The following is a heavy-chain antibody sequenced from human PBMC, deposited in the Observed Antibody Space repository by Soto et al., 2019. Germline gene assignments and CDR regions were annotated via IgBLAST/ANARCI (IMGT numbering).Heavy chain of an antibody. CDR3: GAGPSFWQNYYYGAMDV. CDR2: INPNSGGT. CDR1: GYTFTGYY. V-gene: IGHV1-2*04. J-gene: IGHJ6*01. Sequence: SVKVSCKASGYTFTGYYMHWVRQAPGQGLEWMGWINPNSGGTNYAQKFQGWVTMTRDLSTNTIYMDLSGLRSEDTAVYYCGAGPSFWQNYYYGAMDVWGQGTTVTVSS. D-gene: IGHD6-19*01.